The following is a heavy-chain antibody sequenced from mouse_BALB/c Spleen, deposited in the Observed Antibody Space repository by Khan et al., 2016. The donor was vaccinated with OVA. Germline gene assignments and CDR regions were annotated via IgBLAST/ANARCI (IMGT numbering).Heavy chain of an antibody. J-gene: IGHJ2*01. D-gene: IGHD1-1*01. Sequence: QIQLVQSGPELKKPGETVRISCKSSGYTFTTAGIQWVQEMPGKGLKWIGWINTHSGMPKYADDFKGRFAFSLDTSASTAYLQITNLKNEDTATYFCARYGDFFDYWGQGTTLTVSS. V-gene: IGHV9-4*02. CDR2: INTHSGMP. CDR1: GYTFTTAG. CDR3: ARYGDFFDY.